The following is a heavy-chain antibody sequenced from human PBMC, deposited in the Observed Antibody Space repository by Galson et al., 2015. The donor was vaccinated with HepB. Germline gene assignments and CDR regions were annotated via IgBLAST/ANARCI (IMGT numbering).Heavy chain of an antibody. CDR1: GFTFSSYW. CDR3: ARVTTRLGYCSSTSCYNQYYSDY. CDR2: IKQDGSEK. D-gene: IGHD2-2*02. V-gene: IGHV3-7*03. J-gene: IGHJ4*02. Sequence: SLRLSCAASGFTFSSYWMSWVRQAPGKGLEWVANIKQDGSEKYYVDSVKGRFTISRDNAKNSLYLQMNSLRAEDTAVYYCARVTTRLGYCSSTSCYNQYYSDYWCQGTLVTVSS.